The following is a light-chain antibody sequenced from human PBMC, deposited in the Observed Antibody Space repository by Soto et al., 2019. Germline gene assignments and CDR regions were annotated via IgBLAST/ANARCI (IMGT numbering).Light chain of an antibody. CDR3: QQYNSYSPWT. J-gene: IGKJ1*01. V-gene: IGKV1-5*01. CDR1: QSISNW. CDR2: DAS. Sequence: DIQMTQSPSILSASVGDRVTITCRASQSISNWLAWYQQKPGKAPKLLIYDASSLESGVPSRFSGSGSGTEFTLTISSLQPDDFATYYCQQYNSYSPWTFGQGTKVE.